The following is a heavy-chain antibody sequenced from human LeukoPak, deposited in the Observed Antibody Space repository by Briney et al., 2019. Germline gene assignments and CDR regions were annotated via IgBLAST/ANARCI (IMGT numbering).Heavy chain of an antibody. CDR1: GGSISSYY. V-gene: IGHV4-4*07. D-gene: IGHD4-17*01. Sequence: SETLSLTCTVSGGSISSYYWSWIRQPAGQGQERIGRIYTSGSTNYNPSLKSRVTMSVDTSKTQFSLKLSSVTAADTAVYYCAREVRKWTTTLYYYYGMDVWGQGTTVTVSS. J-gene: IGHJ6*02. CDR2: IYTSGST. CDR3: AREVRKWTTTLYYYYGMDV.